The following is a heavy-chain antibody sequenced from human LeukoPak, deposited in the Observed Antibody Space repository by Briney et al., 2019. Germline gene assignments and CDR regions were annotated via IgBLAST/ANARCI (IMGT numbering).Heavy chain of an antibody. V-gene: IGHV1-2*02. CDR1: GYTFTSYG. J-gene: IGHJ4*02. Sequence: ASVKVSCKASGYTFTSYGISWVRQAPGQGLEWMGWINPNSGDTNYAQKFQGRVTMTRDTSISTAYMELTTDDTAVYYCARVSDGYKPHFDYWGQGTLVTVSS. CDR3: ARVSDGYKPHFDY. D-gene: IGHD5-24*01. CDR2: INPNSGDT.